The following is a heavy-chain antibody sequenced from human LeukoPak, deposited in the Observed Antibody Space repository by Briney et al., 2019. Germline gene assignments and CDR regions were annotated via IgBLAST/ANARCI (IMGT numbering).Heavy chain of an antibody. V-gene: IGHV4-39*07. CDR2: IYYSGST. CDR3: AREGRYFPFDY. J-gene: IGHJ4*02. D-gene: IGHD3-9*01. Sequence: SETLSLTCTVSGGSISSSSYYWGWIRQPPGKGLEWIGSIYYSGSTYYNPSLKSRVTISVDTSKNQFSLKLSSVTAADTAVYYCAREGRYFPFDYWGQGTLVTVSS. CDR1: GGSISSSSYY.